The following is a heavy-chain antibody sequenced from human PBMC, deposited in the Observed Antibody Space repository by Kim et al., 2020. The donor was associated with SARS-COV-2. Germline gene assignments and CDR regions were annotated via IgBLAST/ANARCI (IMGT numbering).Heavy chain of an antibody. Sequence: SETLSLTCTVSGGSISSGGYYWSWIRQHPGKGLEWIGYIYYSGSTYYNPSLKSRVTISVDTSKNQFSLKLSSVTAADTAVYYCARAGTIFGVVIAHLDYWGQGTLVTVSS. V-gene: IGHV4-31*03. J-gene: IGHJ4*02. D-gene: IGHD3-3*01. CDR2: IYYSGST. CDR1: GGSISSGGYY. CDR3: ARAGTIFGVVIAHLDY.